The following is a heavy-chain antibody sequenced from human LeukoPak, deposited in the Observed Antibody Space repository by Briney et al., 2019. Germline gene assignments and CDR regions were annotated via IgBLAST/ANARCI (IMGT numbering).Heavy chain of an antibody. D-gene: IGHD3-10*01. V-gene: IGHV3-23*01. Sequence: TGGSLRLSCVSSGFTFNNYAMNWVRQAPGKGLEWVSSISGSGSITYYADSVKGRFTISRDTSKNTLWLQMNSLRVDDTALYYCAKSLGGDYGSGSYCVVFDSWGQGTLVTVSS. J-gene: IGHJ4*02. CDR2: ISGSGSIT. CDR1: GFTFNNYA. CDR3: AKSLGGDYGSGSYCVVFDS.